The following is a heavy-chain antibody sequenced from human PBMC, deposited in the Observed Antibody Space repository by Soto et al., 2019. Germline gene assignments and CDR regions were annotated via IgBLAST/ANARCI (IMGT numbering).Heavy chain of an antibody. Sequence: GGSLRLSCAASGFTFSSYAMHWVRQAPGKGLEWVAVISYDGSNKYYADSVKGRFTISRDNSKNTLYLQMNSLRAEDTAVYYCARGAYYDSSGYNDYWGQGTLVTVSS. J-gene: IGHJ4*02. D-gene: IGHD3-22*01. V-gene: IGHV3-30-3*01. CDR2: ISYDGSNK. CDR3: ARGAYYDSSGYNDY. CDR1: GFTFSSYA.